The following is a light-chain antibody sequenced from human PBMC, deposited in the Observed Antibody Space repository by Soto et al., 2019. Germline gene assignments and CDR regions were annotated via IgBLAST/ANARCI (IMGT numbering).Light chain of an antibody. CDR2: GAS. V-gene: IGKV3-20*01. CDR3: QQYGSSPRT. Sequence: PGGGATLSCRASQSVSSSYLAWYQQKPGQAPRLLIYGASSRATGIPDRFSGSGSGTDFTLTISRLEPEDFAVYYCQQYGSSPRTFGQGTKVDIK. J-gene: IGKJ1*01. CDR1: QSVSSSY.